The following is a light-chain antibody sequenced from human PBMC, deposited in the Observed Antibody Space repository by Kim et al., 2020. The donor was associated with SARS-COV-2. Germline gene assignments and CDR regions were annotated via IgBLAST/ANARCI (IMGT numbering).Light chain of an antibody. CDR3: QQYDIPPIT. Sequence: AFVRDRLSIPCRTRQTINNWLAWYQQRPGEAPKFLVFDASSLESVLPSTFSGSGSGTECTLTSSSLQPDDFASYYCQQYDIPPITFGQGTKLEI. V-gene: IGKV1-5*01. CDR2: DAS. J-gene: IGKJ2*01. CDR1: QTINNW.